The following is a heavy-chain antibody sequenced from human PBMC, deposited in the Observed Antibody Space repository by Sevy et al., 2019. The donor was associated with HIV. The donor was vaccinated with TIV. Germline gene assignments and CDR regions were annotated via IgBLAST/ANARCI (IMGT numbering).Heavy chain of an antibody. V-gene: IGHV4-59*08. D-gene: IGHD6-19*01. CDR2: FYNSGRT. CDR3: ARAHTSGWFHY. J-gene: IGHJ4*02. Sequence: SETLSLTCTVSGSSISGFSWSWIRQPPGKGLEWIGYFYNSGRTNYNPSLKSRVTISVNTSKNQFSLKLNSVTAADTAVYYCARAHTSGWFHYWGQGTLVTVSS. CDR1: GSSISGFS.